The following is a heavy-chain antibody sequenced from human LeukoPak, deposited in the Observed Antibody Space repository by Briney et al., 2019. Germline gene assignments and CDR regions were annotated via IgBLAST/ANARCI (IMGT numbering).Heavy chain of an antibody. CDR1: GFTFSSYG. V-gene: IGHV3-33*06. J-gene: IGHJ4*02. CDR2: VWYDGSNK. CDR3: AKDRGSGPPPEGY. D-gene: IGHD6-19*01. Sequence: GGSLRLSCAASGFTFSSYGMHWVRQAPGKGLEWVAVVWYDGSNKYYADSVKGRFTISRDNSKNTLYLQMNSLRAEDTAVYYCAKDRGSGPPPEGYWGQGTLVTVSS.